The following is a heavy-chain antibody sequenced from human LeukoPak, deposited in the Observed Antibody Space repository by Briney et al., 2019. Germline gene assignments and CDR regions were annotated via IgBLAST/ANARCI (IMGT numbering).Heavy chain of an antibody. CDR3: ARGLWFGELLYFDY. D-gene: IGHD3-10*01. CDR1: GGSFSGYY. J-gene: IGHJ4*02. CDR2: INHSGST. V-gene: IGHV4-34*01. Sequence: SETLSLTCAVYGGSFSGYYWSWIRQPPGKGLEWIGEINHSGSTKYNPTLKSRVTISVDTSKNQFSLKLSSVTAADTAVYYCARGLWFGELLYFDYWGQGTLVTVSS.